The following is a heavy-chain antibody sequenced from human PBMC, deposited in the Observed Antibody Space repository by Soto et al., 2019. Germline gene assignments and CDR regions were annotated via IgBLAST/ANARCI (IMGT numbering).Heavy chain of an antibody. CDR3: ARPSPAAGTEGAFDI. CDR2: IYYSGST. D-gene: IGHD6-13*01. V-gene: IGHV4-39*01. J-gene: IGHJ3*02. CDR1: GGSISSSSYY. Sequence: QLQLQESGPGLVKPSETLSLTCTVSGGSISSSSYYWGWIRQPPGKGLEWIGSIYYSGSTYYNPSLKSRVTISVDTSKNQSSLKLSSVTAADTAVYYCARPSPAAGTEGAFDIWGQGTMVTVSS.